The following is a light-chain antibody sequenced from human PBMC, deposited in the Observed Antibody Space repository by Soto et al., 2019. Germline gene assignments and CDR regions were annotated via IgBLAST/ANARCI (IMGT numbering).Light chain of an antibody. CDR2: IAS. CDR3: QQYNNWPPIT. Sequence: ETVMTQSPATLSVSPGERATLSCRASQGVSSNLAWYQQKPGQAPRLLIYIASTRDIGIPARFSGSGSGTEFTLTISSLQSEDFAVYYCQQYNNWPPITFGQGTKLEIK. V-gene: IGKV3-15*01. J-gene: IGKJ2*01. CDR1: QGVSSN.